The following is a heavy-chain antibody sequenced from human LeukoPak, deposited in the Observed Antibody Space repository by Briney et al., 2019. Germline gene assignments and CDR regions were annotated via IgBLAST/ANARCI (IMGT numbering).Heavy chain of an antibody. CDR2: INHSGST. J-gene: IGHJ4*02. D-gene: IGHD5-18*01. CDR1: GGSFSGYY. CDR3: ARGHGSGSYGPPGYYFDY. V-gene: IGHV4-34*01. Sequence: SETLSLTCAVYGGSFSGYYWSWIRQPPGKGLEWIGEINHSGSTNYNPSLKSRVTISVDTSKNQFSLKLSSVTAADTAVYYCARGHGSGSYGPPGYYFDYWGQGTLVTVSS.